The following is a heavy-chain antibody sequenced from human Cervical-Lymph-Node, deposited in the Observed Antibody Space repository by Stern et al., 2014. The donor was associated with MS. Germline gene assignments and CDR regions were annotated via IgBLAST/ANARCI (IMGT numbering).Heavy chain of an antibody. J-gene: IGHJ6*02. CDR3: ARSIWNDIYHYYSMDV. D-gene: IGHD1-1*01. CDR1: GGSISSGSYY. Sequence: QVQLQESGPGLVKPSQTLSLTCSVSGGSISSGSYYWGWIRQPAGRGLEWIGRIYTSGDTNYNPSLKSRVPISVDTSKTQLSLKLRSVTAADTAVYYCARSIWNDIYHYYSMDVWGQGTTVTVSS. CDR2: IYTSGDT. V-gene: IGHV4-61*02.